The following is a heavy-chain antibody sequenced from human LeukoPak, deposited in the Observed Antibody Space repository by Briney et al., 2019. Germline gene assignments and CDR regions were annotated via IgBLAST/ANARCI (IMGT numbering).Heavy chain of an antibody. V-gene: IGHV4-59*08. CDR1: GGSISSYY. Sequence: SETLSLTCTVSGGSISSYYWSWIRQPPGKGLEWFGYIYYSGSTNYNPSLKSRVTISVDTSENQFSLKLSSVTAADTAVYYCARVEVGSGWYTIDYWGQGILVTVSS. CDR2: IYYSGST. D-gene: IGHD6-19*01. CDR3: ARVEVGSGWYTIDY. J-gene: IGHJ4*02.